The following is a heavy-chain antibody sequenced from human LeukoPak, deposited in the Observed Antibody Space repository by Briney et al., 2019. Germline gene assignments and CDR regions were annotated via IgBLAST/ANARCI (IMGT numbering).Heavy chain of an antibody. Sequence: ASVRVSCKASGYTFTVYYMHLVRQAPGQGLEWMGWINPNSGGTNYAQKFQGRVTMTRDTSISTAYMELSRLRSDDTAVYYCAREGVGADGDPWGQGTLVTVSS. V-gene: IGHV1-2*02. CDR3: AREGVGADGDP. J-gene: IGHJ5*02. D-gene: IGHD1-26*01. CDR2: INPNSGGT. CDR1: GYTFTVYY.